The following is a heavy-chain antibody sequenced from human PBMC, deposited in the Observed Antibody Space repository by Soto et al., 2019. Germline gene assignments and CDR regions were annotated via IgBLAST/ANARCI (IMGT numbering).Heavy chain of an antibody. CDR3: ARGLRELGYCSGGSCYSSYYFDY. D-gene: IGHD2-15*01. CDR2: MNPNSGNT. Sequence: GASVKVSCKASGYTFTSYDINWVRQATGQGLEWMGWMNPNSGNTGYAQKFQGRVTMTRNTSISTAYMELSSLRSEDTAVYYCARGLRELGYCSGGSCYSSYYFDYWGQETLVTVSS. V-gene: IGHV1-8*01. J-gene: IGHJ4*02. CDR1: GYTFTSYD.